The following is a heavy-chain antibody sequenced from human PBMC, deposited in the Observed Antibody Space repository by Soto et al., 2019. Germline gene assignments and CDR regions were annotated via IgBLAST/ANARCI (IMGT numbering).Heavy chain of an antibody. CDR2: ISYDDGNNK. Sequence: GGSLRLSCAASGFTFSSYAMDWVRQAPGKGLEWVAVISYDDGNNKYYADSVKGRFTISRDNSKSTLYLQMNSLRTEDTAVYYCARDKRDSYGDYVDYWGQGTLVTVSS. V-gene: IGHV3-30-3*01. J-gene: IGHJ4*02. CDR3: ARDKRDSYGDYVDY. CDR1: GFTFSSYA. D-gene: IGHD4-17*01.